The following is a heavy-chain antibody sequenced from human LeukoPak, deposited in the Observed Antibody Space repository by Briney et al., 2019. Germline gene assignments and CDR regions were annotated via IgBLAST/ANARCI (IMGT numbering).Heavy chain of an antibody. CDR1: GASISTYNDY. Sequence: SETLSLTCTVSGASISTYNDYWAWIRQPPGKGLEWIGGISYSGSTYYNPSPESRVTISIDTSKNDFSLQVSSVTAADTAVYYCARRRRDGYNNYWYFDFWGRGTLVTVSS. D-gene: IGHD5-24*01. CDR2: ISYSGST. J-gene: IGHJ2*01. V-gene: IGHV4-39*02. CDR3: ARRRRDGYNNYWYFDF.